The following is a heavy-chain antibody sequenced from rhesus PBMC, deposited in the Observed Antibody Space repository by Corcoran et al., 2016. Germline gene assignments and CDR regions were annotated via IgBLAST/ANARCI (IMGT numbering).Heavy chain of an antibody. CDR2: VGGAVGMT. CDR1: GGSISSSKW. J-gene: IGHJ5-1*01. CDR3: ARHPHPTSYSGAWGNRFDV. Sequence: QVQLQESGPGLVKPSETLSLTCSVSGGSISSSKWWTWTRPHPWMGTAGVGYVGGAVGMTYSNPSLKIRVTVSKDTSKNHFALKLSSVTAADTAVYYCARHPHPTSYSGAWGNRFDVWGAGVLVTVSS. V-gene: IGHV4-65*02. D-gene: IGHD1-44*01.